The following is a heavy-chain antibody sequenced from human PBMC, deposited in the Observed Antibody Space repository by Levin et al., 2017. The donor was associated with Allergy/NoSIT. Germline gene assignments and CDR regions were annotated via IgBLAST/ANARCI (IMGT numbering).Heavy chain of an antibody. CDR2: IDPDGNT. CDR3: SGDWNNASVFAW. D-gene: IGHD1/OR15-1a*01. V-gene: IGHV3-53*01. CDR1: GLTISKNY. J-gene: IGHJ4*02. Sequence: PGGSLRLSCAASGLTISKNYMSWVRQTPGKGLEWLSVIDPDGNTNYADFVKGRFTISRDNSKNTMYLQLNSLRVEDTAGDHCSGDWNNASVFAWWGQGTLVTVS.